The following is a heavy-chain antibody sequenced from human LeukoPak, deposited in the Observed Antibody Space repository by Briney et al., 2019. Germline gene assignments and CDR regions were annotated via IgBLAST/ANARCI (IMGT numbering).Heavy chain of an antibody. CDR3: ARDSYERGVHY. D-gene: IGHD3-10*01. CDR2: IYYSGST. Sequence: SETLSLTCTVPGGSISSYYWSWIRQPPGKGLEWIGYIYYSGSTNYNPSLKSRVTISVDTSKNQFSLKLSSVTAADTAVYYCARDSYERGVHYWGQGTLVTVSS. J-gene: IGHJ4*02. CDR1: GGSISSYY. V-gene: IGHV4-59*12.